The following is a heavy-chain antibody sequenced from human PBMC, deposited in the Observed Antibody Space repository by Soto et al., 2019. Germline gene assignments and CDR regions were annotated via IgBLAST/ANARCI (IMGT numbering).Heavy chain of an antibody. D-gene: IGHD1-7*01. J-gene: IGHJ5*02. Sequence: SETLSLTCAVSGGSISSGGYSWSWIRQPPGKGLEWIGYIYHSGSTYYNPSLKSRVTISVDRSKNQFSLKLSSATAADTAVYYCARAPRTTGWFDPWGQGTLVTVSS. CDR3: ARAPRTTGWFDP. V-gene: IGHV4-30-2*01. CDR2: IYHSGST. CDR1: GGSISSGGYS.